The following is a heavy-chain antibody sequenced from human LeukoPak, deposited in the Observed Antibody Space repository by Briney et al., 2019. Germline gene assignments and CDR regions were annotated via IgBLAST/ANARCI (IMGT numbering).Heavy chain of an antibody. CDR1: GFTFSSYG. CDR2: IRYDGSNK. Sequence: PGGSLRLSCAASGFTFSSYGMHWVRQAPGKGLEWVAFIRYDGSNKYYADSVKGRFTISRDNSKNTLYLQMNSLRAEDTAVYYCAKDDAYYYGSGYMDVWGKGTTVTISS. J-gene: IGHJ6*03. D-gene: IGHD3-10*01. CDR3: AKDDAYYYGSGYMDV. V-gene: IGHV3-30*02.